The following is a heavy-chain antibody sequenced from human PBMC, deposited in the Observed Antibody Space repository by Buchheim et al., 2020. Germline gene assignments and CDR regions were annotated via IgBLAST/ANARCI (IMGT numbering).Heavy chain of an antibody. J-gene: IGHJ4*02. CDR1: GFTFSDYY. CDR3: ARAQYSSSSGYSSGWWDY. Sequence: QVQLVDSGGGLVKPGGSLRLSCAASGFTFSDYYMSWIRQAPGKGLEWGSYISSYSSYTNYADSVKGRFTISRNKAKNTLYLQMNSLRTEDTAVYYCARAQYSSSSGYSSGWWDYWGQGTL. D-gene: IGHD6-19*01. CDR2: ISSYSSYT. V-gene: IGHV3-11*05.